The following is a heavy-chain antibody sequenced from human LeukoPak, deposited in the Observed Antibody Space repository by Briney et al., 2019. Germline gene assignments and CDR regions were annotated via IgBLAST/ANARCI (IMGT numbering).Heavy chain of an antibody. D-gene: IGHD2-2*02. CDR2: INPTSGDT. CDR3: ARDRCSSTSCYRYYYYGMDV. CDR1: GYTFTGYY. Sequence: GASVKVSCKASGYTFTGYYIHWVRRAPGQGLEWMGWINPTSGDTNYVQKFQGRVTMTRDTSISTAYMELSRMRSDDTAVYYCARDRCSSTSCYRYYYYGMDVWGQGTTVTVSS. J-gene: IGHJ6*02. V-gene: IGHV1-2*02.